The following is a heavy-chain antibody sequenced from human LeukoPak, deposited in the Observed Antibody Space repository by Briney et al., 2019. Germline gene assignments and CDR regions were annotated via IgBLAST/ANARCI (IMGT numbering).Heavy chain of an antibody. CDR2: IYYSGST. J-gene: IGHJ4*02. CDR1: GGSISSGTYY. Sequence: SQTLSLTCTVSGGSISSGTYYWSWIRQHPGKGLEWVGYIYYSGSTSYNPSLKSRVTIPVDTSKNQFSLKLSSVTAADTAVYYCARAYDSSGYYLDYWGQGTLVTVTS. V-gene: IGHV4-31*03. CDR3: ARAYDSSGYYLDY. D-gene: IGHD3-22*01.